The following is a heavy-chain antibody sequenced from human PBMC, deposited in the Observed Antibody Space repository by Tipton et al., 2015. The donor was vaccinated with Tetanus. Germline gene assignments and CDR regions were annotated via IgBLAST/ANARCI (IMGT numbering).Heavy chain of an antibody. V-gene: IGHV5-51*01. CDR2: IYPANSDT. D-gene: IGHD6-13*01. J-gene: IGHJ4*02. CDR1: GYSFTSYW. Sequence: VQLVQSGAEVKKPGDSLRISCTASGYSFTSYWIGWVRQMPGKGLEWMGVIYPANSDTTYSPSFQGLVTISVEKSISTAYLQWSSLKASDTAMYYCASGGWTAAGTFDYWGQGTLVSVS. CDR3: ASGGWTAAGTFDY.